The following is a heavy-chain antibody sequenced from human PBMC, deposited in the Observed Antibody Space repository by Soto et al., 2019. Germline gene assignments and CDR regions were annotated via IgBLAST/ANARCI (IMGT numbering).Heavy chain of an antibody. D-gene: IGHD1-26*01. Sequence: EVQLVESGGGLVQPGGSLRLSCAASGFTFTNYWMHWVRQVPGKGLVWVSRINSDGTRTTYADSVRGRFTISRDNAKNTLYLQMNSLRAEDTAVYYCATVVTGSWDWFDPWGQGTLVTVSS. CDR3: ATVVTGSWDWFDP. CDR1: GFTFTNYW. CDR2: INSDGTRT. J-gene: IGHJ5*02. V-gene: IGHV3-74*01.